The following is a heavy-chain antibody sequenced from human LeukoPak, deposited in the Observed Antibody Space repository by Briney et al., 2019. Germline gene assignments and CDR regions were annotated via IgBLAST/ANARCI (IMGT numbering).Heavy chain of an antibody. CDR3: TRDPADYDDFWSGYHTPDDWFDP. J-gene: IGHJ5*02. CDR2: IRSKAYGGTT. Sequence: GGSLRLSCTASGFTFGDYAMSWVRQAPGKGLEWVGFIRSKAYGGTTEYAASVKGRFTISRDDSKSIAYLQMNSLKTEDTAVYYCTRDPADYDDFWSGYHTPDDWFDPWGQGTLVTVSS. D-gene: IGHD3-3*01. CDR1: GFTFGDYA. V-gene: IGHV3-49*04.